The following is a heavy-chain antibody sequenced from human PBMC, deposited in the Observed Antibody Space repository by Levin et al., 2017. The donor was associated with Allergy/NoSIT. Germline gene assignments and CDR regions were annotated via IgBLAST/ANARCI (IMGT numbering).Heavy chain of an antibody. D-gene: IGHD6-13*01. Sequence: AGGSLRLSCTASGFTFDDFAMHWVRQAPGRGLEWVSGLYWNSGTISYADSVKGRFTISRDNAKNFLHLQMNSLRAEDTALYYCVKDTHSGSMGFEYWGQGAQVTVSS. V-gene: IGHV3-9*01. CDR2: LYWNSGTI. J-gene: IGHJ4*02. CDR1: GFTFDDFA. CDR3: VKDTHSGSMGFEY.